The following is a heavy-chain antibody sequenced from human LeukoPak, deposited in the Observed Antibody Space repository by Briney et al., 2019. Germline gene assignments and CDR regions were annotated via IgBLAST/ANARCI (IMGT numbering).Heavy chain of an antibody. D-gene: IGHD3-10*01. CDR2: INPNSGGT. Sequence: RASVKVSCKASGYTFTGYYMHWVRPAPGQGLEWMGWINPNSGGTNYAQKFQGRVTVTRDTSISTAYMELSRLRSGDTAVYYCARSMVRGVNYRASDYWGQGTLVTVSS. V-gene: IGHV1-2*02. CDR1: GYTFTGYY. CDR3: ARSMVRGVNYRASDY. J-gene: IGHJ4*02.